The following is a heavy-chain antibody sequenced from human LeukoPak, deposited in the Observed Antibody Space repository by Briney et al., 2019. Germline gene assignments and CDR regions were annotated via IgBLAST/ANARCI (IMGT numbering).Heavy chain of an antibody. V-gene: IGHV4-4*07. CDR2: IYASGST. CDR3: ARDRAVTTSPPYYYYGMDV. CDR1: GDSIDAYY. Sequence: PSETLSLTCTVSGDSIDAYYWSWIRQPAGKALEWIGRIYASGSTNYNPSFMSRVTLSVDTSKNQFSLKLSSVTAADTAVYYCARDRAVTTSPPYYYYGMDVWGQGTTVTVSS. D-gene: IGHD4-17*01. J-gene: IGHJ6*02.